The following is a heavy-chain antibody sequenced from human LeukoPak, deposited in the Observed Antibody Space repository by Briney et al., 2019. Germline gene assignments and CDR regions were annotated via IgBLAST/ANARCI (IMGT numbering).Heavy chain of an antibody. Sequence: PSETLSLTCTVSGGSISSGSYYWSWIRQPAGKGLEWIGRIYTSGSTNYNPSLKSRVTISVDTSKNQFSLKLSSVTAADTAVSYCAGFGELLYYFDYWGQGTLVTVSS. CDR3: AGFGELLYYFDY. J-gene: IGHJ4*02. V-gene: IGHV4-61*02. CDR2: IYTSGST. D-gene: IGHD3-10*01. CDR1: GGSISSGSYY.